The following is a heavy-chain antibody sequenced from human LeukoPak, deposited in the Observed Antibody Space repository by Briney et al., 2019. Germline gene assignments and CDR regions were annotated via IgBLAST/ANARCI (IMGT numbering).Heavy chain of an antibody. V-gene: IGHV3-30*02. Sequence: GGSLRLSCAASGFTFSSYGMHWVRQAPGKGLEWVAFIRYDGSNKYYADSVKGRFTISRDNSKNTLYPQMNSLRAEDTAVYYSAYSSSRSARDASLYFQHWGQGTLVTVSS. CDR1: GFTFSSYG. J-gene: IGHJ1*01. CDR2: IRYDGSNK. D-gene: IGHD6-13*01. CDR3: AYSSSRSARDASLYFQH.